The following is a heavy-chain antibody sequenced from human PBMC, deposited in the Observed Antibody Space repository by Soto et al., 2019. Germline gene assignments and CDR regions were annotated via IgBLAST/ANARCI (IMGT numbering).Heavy chain of an antibody. CDR2: MAYDGRNQ. CDR3: AKGGWYTSSSRSDC. V-gene: IGHV3-30*18. D-gene: IGHD6-6*01. J-gene: IGHJ4*02. Sequence: QVPLVESGGVVVQPGTSLRLSCSAAGFTLSGVDMHWFRQAPGKGLEWVAVMAYDGRNQYYADSVKGRFTVSRDSSKSTLYLQMNSLRSEDAAVYSCAKGGWYTSSSRSDCWGQGNLVTVSS. CDR1: GFTLSGVD.